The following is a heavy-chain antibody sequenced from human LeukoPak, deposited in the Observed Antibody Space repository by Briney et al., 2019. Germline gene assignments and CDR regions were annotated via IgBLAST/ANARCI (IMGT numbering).Heavy chain of an antibody. V-gene: IGHV5-51*01. CDR1: GSSFTNSW. J-gene: IGHJ1*01. CDR2: IYPGGSDT. Sequence: GESLEISCTGSGSSFTNSWIGWVRQMPGKGLEWMGIIYPGGSDTRYSPSFQGQVTISADKSISSAYLQWSSLKASDTAMYYCATTGYYYGHFQRWGQGTQVTVS. D-gene: IGHD3-22*01. CDR3: ATTGYYYGHFQR.